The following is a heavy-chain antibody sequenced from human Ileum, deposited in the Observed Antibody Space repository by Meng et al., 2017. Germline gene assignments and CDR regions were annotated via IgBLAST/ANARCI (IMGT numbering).Heavy chain of an antibody. V-gene: IGHV4-34*01. D-gene: IGHD6-6*01. CDR2: INHSGNT. J-gene: IGHJ4*02. Sequence: QVQLQQWGAGLLKPSEPLPLTCAGYGGSFSGYYCSWLRQPPGKGLEWIGEINHSGNTNYNPSLKSRVTLSLDTSKNHFSLNLTSVTAADTAVYYCARGREQQLVRGFGYWGQGTLVTVSS. CDR3: ARGREQQLVRGFGY. CDR1: GGSFSGYY.